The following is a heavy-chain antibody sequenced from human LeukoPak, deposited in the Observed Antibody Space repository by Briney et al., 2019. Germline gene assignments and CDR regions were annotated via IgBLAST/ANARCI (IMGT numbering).Heavy chain of an antibody. CDR3: ARDGTGQDAFDI. CDR2: IIPIFGTA. Sequence: SVKVSCKTSGYTFTNYYIHWVRQAPGQGLEWMGGIIPIFGTANYAQKFQGRVTITADESTSTAYMELSSLRSEDTAVYYCARDGTGQDAFDIWGQGTMVTVSS. J-gene: IGHJ3*02. D-gene: IGHD1-14*01. V-gene: IGHV1-69*13. CDR1: GYTFTNYY.